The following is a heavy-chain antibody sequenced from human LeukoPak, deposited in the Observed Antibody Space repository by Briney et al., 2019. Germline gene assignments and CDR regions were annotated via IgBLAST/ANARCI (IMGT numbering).Heavy chain of an antibody. Sequence: QAGGSLRLSCAAPGFTFNNYAMSWVRQAPGKGLEWVSGISDVEFSTYYTDSVKGRFTISRDNSKNTVYLQMNNLRTGDTAVYFCARHDSYIPYWGQGTLVTVSS. CDR2: ISDVEFST. D-gene: IGHD3-10*01. CDR3: ARHDSYIPY. CDR1: GFTFNNYA. J-gene: IGHJ4*02. V-gene: IGHV3-23*01.